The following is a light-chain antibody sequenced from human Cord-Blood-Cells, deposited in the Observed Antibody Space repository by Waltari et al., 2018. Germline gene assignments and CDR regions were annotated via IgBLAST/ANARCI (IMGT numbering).Light chain of an antibody. J-gene: IGLJ2*01. CDR1: SSDVGGYNY. Sequence: QSALTQPAPVSGSPGQSITIPCTGTSSDVGGYNYVPWYQQHPGKAPKLMIYEVSNRPSGVSNRFSGSKSGNTASLTISGLQAEDEADYYCSSYTSSSTLVVFGGGTKLTVL. CDR2: EVS. CDR3: SSYTSSSTLVV. V-gene: IGLV2-14*01.